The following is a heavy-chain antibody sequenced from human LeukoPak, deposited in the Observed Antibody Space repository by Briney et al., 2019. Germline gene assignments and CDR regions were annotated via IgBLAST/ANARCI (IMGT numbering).Heavy chain of an antibody. CDR1: GFTFSNYG. CDR2: ISGSSSST. CDR3: AKAAGFMVRGVISDY. V-gene: IGHV3-23*01. D-gene: IGHD3-10*01. J-gene: IGHJ4*02. Sequence: GGSLRLSCAASGFTFSNYGMSWVRQAPGMGLEWVSAISGSSSSTYYADSVKGRFTISRDNSKNTLYLQMNSLRAEDTAVYYCAKAAGFMVRGVISDYWGQGTLVTVSS.